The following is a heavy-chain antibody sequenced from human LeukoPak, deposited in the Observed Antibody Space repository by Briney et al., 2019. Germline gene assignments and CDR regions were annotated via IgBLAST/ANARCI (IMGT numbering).Heavy chain of an antibody. V-gene: IGHV5-51*01. D-gene: IGHD5-24*01. J-gene: IGHJ4*02. CDR2: IYLGDSDT. CDR1: GYSFPSYW. CDR3: ASRRKGMSTAGFDF. Sequence: GESLKISCKGSGYSFPSYWIGWVRQIPGKGLEWMGIIYLGDSDTRYNPSFQGQVTISAEKSISTAYLQWSSLKASDTALYYCASRRKGMSTAGFDFWGQGTLVTVSS.